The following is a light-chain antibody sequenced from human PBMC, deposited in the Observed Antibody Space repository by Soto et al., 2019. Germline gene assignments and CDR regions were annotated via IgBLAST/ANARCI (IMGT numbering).Light chain of an antibody. J-gene: IGKJ4*01. CDR3: QQRSNWPLT. CDR2: DAS. V-gene: IGKV3-11*01. Sequence: EIVLTQSPATLSLSPGERATLSCRASQSVSGSLAWYQQKPGQAPRLLIYDASNRATGIPARFSGSGSGTDFTLTISSLEREDFAVYFCQQRSNWPLTFGGGTKVEIK. CDR1: QSVSGS.